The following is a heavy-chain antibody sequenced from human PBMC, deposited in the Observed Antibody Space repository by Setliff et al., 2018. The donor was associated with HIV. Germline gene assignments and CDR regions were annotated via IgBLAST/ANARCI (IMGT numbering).Heavy chain of an antibody. J-gene: IGHJ6*02. V-gene: IGHV4-4*09. D-gene: IGHD6-19*01. CDR1: GASISGFY. Sequence: SETLSLTCTVSGASISGFYWSWIRQPPGKGLQWIGYIYTSGPTNYNPSLESRVPISVDTSKNQFSLKLSSVTAADTAVYYCARRLFGAVAGTYGMDVWGQGTTVTVSS. CDR3: ARRLFGAVAGTYGMDV. CDR2: IYTSGPT.